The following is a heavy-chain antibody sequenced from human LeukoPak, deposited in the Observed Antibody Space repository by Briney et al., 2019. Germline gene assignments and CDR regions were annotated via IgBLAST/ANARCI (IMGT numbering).Heavy chain of an antibody. D-gene: IGHD6-13*01. CDR3: ASYSSSWYRDYFDY. V-gene: IGHV4-59*01. CDR1: GGSISSYF. CDR2: IYYSGST. J-gene: IGHJ4*02. Sequence: PSETLSLTCTVSGGSISSYFWNWIRQPPGKGLEWIGYIYYSGSTNYNPSLKSRVTISVDTSKNQFSLKLSSVTAADTAVYYCASYSSSWYRDYFDYWGQGTLVTVSS.